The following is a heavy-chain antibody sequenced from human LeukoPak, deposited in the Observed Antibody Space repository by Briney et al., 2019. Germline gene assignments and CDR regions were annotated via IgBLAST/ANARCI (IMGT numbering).Heavy chain of an antibody. CDR3: AKEMATIGDAFDI. V-gene: IGHV3-20*04. D-gene: IGHD5-24*01. J-gene: IGHJ3*02. Sequence: GGSLRLSCAASGFTFSDYSMRWIRQAPGKGLEWVSGINWNGGSTGYADSVKGRFTISRDNSKNTLYLQMNSLRAEDTAVYYCAKEMATIGDAFDIWGQGTMVTVSS. CDR1: GFTFSDYS. CDR2: INWNGGST.